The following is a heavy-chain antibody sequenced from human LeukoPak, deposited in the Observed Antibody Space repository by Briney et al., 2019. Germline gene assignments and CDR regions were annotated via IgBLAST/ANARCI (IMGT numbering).Heavy chain of an antibody. D-gene: IGHD6-6*01. V-gene: IGHV5-51*01. CDR3: ARREGVAARRNFDS. Sequence: GESLKISCKGSGYSFTNYWIGWVRQMPGKGLEWMGIIYPGDSDTRYSPSFQGQVTISADKPISTAYLHWSSLRASDTAVYYCARREGVAARRNFDSWGQGTLVTVSS. J-gene: IGHJ4*02. CDR1: GYSFTNYW. CDR2: IYPGDSDT.